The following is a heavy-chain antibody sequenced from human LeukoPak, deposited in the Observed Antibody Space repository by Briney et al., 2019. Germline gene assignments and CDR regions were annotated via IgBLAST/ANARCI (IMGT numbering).Heavy chain of an antibody. CDR3: ARAPFGSGTHDTFDI. V-gene: IGHV1-18*01. CDR1: AYTFTTHD. D-gene: IGHD3-10*01. J-gene: IGHJ3*02. CDR2: ISTYNGNT. Sequence: ASVKVSCKASAYTFTTHDITWVRQAPGLGLEWMGWISTYNGNTKYAQTLQGRVTMTTDTSTSTAYMELRSLRSDDTAVYYCARAPFGSGTHDTFDIWGRGTMVTVSS.